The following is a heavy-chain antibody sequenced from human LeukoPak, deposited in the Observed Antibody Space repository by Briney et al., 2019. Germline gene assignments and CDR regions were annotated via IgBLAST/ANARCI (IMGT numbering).Heavy chain of an antibody. V-gene: IGHV4-34*01. CDR2: INHSGST. D-gene: IGHD3-16*02. CDR1: GGSFSGYY. CDR3: ARHGGPQYYDYVWGSYRTPVFDY. J-gene: IGHJ4*02. Sequence: PSETLSLTCAVSGGSFSGYYWNWIRQPPGKGLEWIGEINHSGSTHYNPSLKSRVTISVDTSKNQFSLKLSSVTAADTAVYYCARHGGPQYYDYVWGSYRTPVFDYWGQGTLVTVSS.